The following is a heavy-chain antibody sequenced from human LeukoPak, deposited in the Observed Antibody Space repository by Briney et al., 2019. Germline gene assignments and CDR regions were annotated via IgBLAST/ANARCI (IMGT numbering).Heavy chain of an antibody. CDR2: ISSSSSYI. CDR3: ARGGANYAGDDAFDI. CDR1: GFTFSSYS. Sequence: PGGSLRLSCAASGFTFSSYSMNWVRQAPGKGLEWVSSISSSSSYIYYADSVKGRFTISRDNAKNSLYLQMNSLRAEDTALYYCARGGANYAGDDAFDIWGQGTMVTVSS. D-gene: IGHD1-7*01. V-gene: IGHV3-21*01. J-gene: IGHJ3*02.